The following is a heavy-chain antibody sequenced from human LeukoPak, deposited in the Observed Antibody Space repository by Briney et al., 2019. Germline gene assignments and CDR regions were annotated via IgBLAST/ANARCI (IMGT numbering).Heavy chain of an antibody. V-gene: IGHV3-33*01. CDR1: GFTFSSYG. Sequence: GSLRLSCAASGFTFSSYGMHWVRQAPGKGLEWVAVIWYDGSNKYYADSVKGRFTISRDNSKNTLYLQMNSLRAEDTAVYYCARDETVTTLDYWGQGTLVTVSS. J-gene: IGHJ4*02. CDR2: IWYDGSNK. D-gene: IGHD4-17*01. CDR3: ARDETVTTLDY.